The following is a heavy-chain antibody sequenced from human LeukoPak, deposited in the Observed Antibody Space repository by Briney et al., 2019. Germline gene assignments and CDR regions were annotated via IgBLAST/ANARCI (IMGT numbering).Heavy chain of an antibody. CDR3: TRGLVV. J-gene: IGHJ4*02. D-gene: IGHD2-2*01. CDR1: GFTFSEFE. V-gene: IGHV3-48*03. CDR2: ISSGGITI. Sequence: PGESLRLSCAASGFTFSEFEMNWVRQAPGKGLEWVSDISSGGITIFYADSVKGRFTISRDNAKNSLYLQMNSLRDEDTAIYYCTRGLVVWGQGALVTVSS.